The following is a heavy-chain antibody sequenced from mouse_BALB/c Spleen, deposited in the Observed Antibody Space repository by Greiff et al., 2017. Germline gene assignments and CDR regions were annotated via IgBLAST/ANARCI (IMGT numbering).Heavy chain of an antibody. CDR3: ARNDYYGPAWFAY. V-gene: IGHV2-4-1*01. D-gene: IGHD1-2*01. Sequence: QVQLQQSGPGLVQPSQSLSITCTVSGFSLTSYGVHWVRQSPGKGLEWLGVIWSGGSTDYNAAFISRLSISKDNSKSQVFFKMNSLQADDIAIYYCARNDYYGPAWFAYWGQGTLVTVSA. CDR1: GFSLTSYG. CDR2: IWSGGST. J-gene: IGHJ3*01.